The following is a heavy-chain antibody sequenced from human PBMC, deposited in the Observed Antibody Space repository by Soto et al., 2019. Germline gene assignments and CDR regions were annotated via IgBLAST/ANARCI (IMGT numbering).Heavy chain of an antibody. D-gene: IGHD2-15*01. CDR1: SGSITSANW. CDR3: ARRGGGVVLAATTPFDY. J-gene: IGHJ4*02. V-gene: IGHV4-4*02. Sequence: QVPLQESGPRLMRPSGTLSLTCTVSSGSITSANWWSWVRQPPGRGLEWIGEIYHSGRTNYNLSLKSRVTLSVDKSKNQFSLSLSSVTAADTAMYYCARRGGGVVLAATTPFDYWGQGTLVTVSS. CDR2: IYHSGRT.